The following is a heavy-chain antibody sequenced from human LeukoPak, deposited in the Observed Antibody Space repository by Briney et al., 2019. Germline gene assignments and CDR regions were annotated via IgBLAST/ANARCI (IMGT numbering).Heavy chain of an antibody. CDR1: GFTFSSYS. D-gene: IGHD5-24*01. CDR3: AKLEMATRADY. CDR2: ISSSSSYI. J-gene: IGHJ4*02. Sequence: GGSLRLSCAASGFTFSSYSMNWVRQAPGKGLEWVSSISSSSSYIYYADSVKGRFTISRDNSKNTLYLQMNSLRAEDTAVYYCAKLEMATRADYWGQGTLVTVSS. V-gene: IGHV3-21*01.